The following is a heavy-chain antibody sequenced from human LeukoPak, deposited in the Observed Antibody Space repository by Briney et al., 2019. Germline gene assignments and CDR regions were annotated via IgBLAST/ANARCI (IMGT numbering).Heavy chain of an antibody. CDR3: ARDHLANLASRLFDP. CDR1: GGSFSGYY. CDR2: INHSGST. J-gene: IGHJ5*02. Sequence: SETLSLTCAVYGGSFSGYYWSWIRQPPGKGLEWIGEINHSGSTNYNPSLKSRVTISADTSKNQFSLKLSSVTAADTAVYYCARDHLANLASRLFDPWGQGTLVTVSS. D-gene: IGHD3-3*01. V-gene: IGHV4-34*01.